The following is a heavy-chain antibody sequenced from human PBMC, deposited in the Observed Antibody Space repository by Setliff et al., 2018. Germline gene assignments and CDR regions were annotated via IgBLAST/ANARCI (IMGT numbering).Heavy chain of an antibody. CDR2: IHNSGTA. CDR1: GGSISSDDNY. J-gene: IGHJ3*02. CDR3: ARRLWESHAFHI. Sequence: SETLSLTCTVSGGSISSDDNYWSWIRLPPGKGLEWIGYIHNSGTAYYNPSLRSRLTISVDTSKNQFSLKLNSVTAADTAVYYCARRLWESHAFHIWGQGTLVTVSS. V-gene: IGHV4-30-4*08. D-gene: IGHD1-26*01.